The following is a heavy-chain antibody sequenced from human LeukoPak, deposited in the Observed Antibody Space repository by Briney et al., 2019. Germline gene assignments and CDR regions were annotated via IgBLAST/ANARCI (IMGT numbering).Heavy chain of an antibody. Sequence: GGSLRLSCAASGFTFSSYGMHWVRQAPGKGLEWVAVISYDGSNKYYADSVKGRFTISRDNSKNTLYLQMNSLRAEDTAVYYCASSGGSRPDAFDIWGQGTMVTVSS. V-gene: IGHV3-30*03. J-gene: IGHJ3*02. D-gene: IGHD2-15*01. CDR1: GFTFSSYG. CDR3: ASSGGSRPDAFDI. CDR2: ISYDGSNK.